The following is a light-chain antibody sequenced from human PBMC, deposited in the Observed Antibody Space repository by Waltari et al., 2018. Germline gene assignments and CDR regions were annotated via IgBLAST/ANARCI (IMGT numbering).Light chain of an antibody. Sequence: DIQITQSPSSLSASVGDRVTITCLASQSISSYLNWYQKKPGKAPTRRIYATSSLQSGVPSRFSGSGSGTDFTRTISSLQPEDFATYYCQQSYSTPAFGGGTKGEIK. J-gene: IGKJ4*01. CDR2: ATS. V-gene: IGKV1-39*01. CDR1: QSISSY. CDR3: QQSYSTPA.